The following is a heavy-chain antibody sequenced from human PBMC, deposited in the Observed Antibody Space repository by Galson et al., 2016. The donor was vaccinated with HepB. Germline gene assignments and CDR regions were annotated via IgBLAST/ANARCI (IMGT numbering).Heavy chain of an antibody. CDR1: GFTFTSYA. V-gene: IGHV3-23*01. CDR2: ITGSGAGT. D-gene: IGHD6-13*01. Sequence: SLRLSCAASGFTFTSYATSWVRQAPGKGLEWVSGITGSGAGTYYADSVKGRFTISRDNSKNTLYLQMNSLRAEDTAVYYCARDGSSRSSPNGFDIWGQGTMVTVSS. J-gene: IGHJ3*02. CDR3: ARDGSSRSSPNGFDI.